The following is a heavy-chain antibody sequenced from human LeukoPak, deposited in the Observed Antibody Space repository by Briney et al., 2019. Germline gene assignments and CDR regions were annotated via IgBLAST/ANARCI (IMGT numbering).Heavy chain of an antibody. CDR1: GFTVSSNY. V-gene: IGHV3-53*01. CDR3: ARGDGYNFFYY. Sequence: GVSLRLSCAASGFTVSSNYMSWVRQAPGKGLEWVSVIYVDGTTYYADSVKGRFTISRDNSKNTLSLQMNSLRAEDTAVYYCARGDGYNFFYYWGQGTLVTVSS. J-gene: IGHJ4*02. D-gene: IGHD5-24*01. CDR2: IYVDGTT.